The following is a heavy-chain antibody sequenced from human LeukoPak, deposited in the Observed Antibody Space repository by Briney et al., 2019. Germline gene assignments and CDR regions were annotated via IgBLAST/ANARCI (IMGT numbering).Heavy chain of an antibody. J-gene: IGHJ1*01. Sequence: PSETLSLTCTVSGGSISSSSYYWGWIRQPPGKGLEWIGSIYYSGSTYYNPSLQSRVTISVDKSNNHFSLRLTSVTAADTAVYYCATNGRYCLDHWGQGALVTVSS. CDR1: GGSISSSSYY. CDR3: ATNGRYCLDH. V-gene: IGHV4-39*02. D-gene: IGHD6-19*01. CDR2: IYYSGST.